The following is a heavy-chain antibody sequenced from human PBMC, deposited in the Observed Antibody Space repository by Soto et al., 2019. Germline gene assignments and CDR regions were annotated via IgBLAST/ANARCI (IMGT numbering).Heavy chain of an antibody. Sequence: GGSLRLSCAASGFTFSSYAMSWVRQAPGKGLEWVSAISGSGGSTYYADSVKGRFTISRHNSKNTLYLQMNSLRAEDTAVYYCLTINCYGPPGGGYYDRMDVWGQGSTVIGS. D-gene: IGHD2-2*01. CDR2: ISGSGGST. CDR3: LTINCYGPPGGGYYDRMDV. J-gene: IGHJ6*02. V-gene: IGHV3-23*01. CDR1: GFTFSSYA.